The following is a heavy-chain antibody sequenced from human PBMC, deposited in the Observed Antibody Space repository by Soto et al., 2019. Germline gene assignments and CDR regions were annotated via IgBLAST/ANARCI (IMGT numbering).Heavy chain of an antibody. Sequence: TVKVSCKASGGTFSSYAISWVRQAPGQGLEWMGGIIPIFGTANYAQKFQGRVTITADESTSTAYMELSSLRSEDTAVYYCTKLLGYCSGGSCYDGLYYYGMDVWGQGTTVTVSS. CDR1: GGTFSSYA. CDR3: TKLLGYCSGGSCYDGLYYYGMDV. CDR2: IIPIFGTA. V-gene: IGHV1-69*13. D-gene: IGHD2-15*01. J-gene: IGHJ6*02.